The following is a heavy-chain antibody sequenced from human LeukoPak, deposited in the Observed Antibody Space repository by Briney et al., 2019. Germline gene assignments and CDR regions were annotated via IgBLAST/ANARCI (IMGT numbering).Heavy chain of an antibody. D-gene: IGHD3-10*01. CDR1: GYTFTSYG. V-gene: IGHV1-18*01. J-gene: IGHJ5*02. CDR2: ISAYNGNT. Sequence: ASVKVSCKASGYTFTSYGISWVRQAPGQGLEWMGWISAYNGNTNYAQKLQGRVTMTTDTSTSTAYMELRSLRSDDTAVYYCARDLGPIYGSGGYYNDLWGQGTLVTASS. CDR3: ARDLGPIYGSGGYYNDL.